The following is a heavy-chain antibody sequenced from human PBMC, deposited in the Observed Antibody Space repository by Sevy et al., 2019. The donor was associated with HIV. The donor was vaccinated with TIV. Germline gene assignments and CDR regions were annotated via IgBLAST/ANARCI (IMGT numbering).Heavy chain of an antibody. CDR2: ISGRGTTM. V-gene: IGHV3-11*01. J-gene: IGHJ4*02. Sequence: GGSLRLSCSASTFTFSDYYMSWIRQAPGKGLEWVSYISGRGTTMYYADSVRGRFTISRDNNKNSLYLQMNSLRAEDTAIYYCARVSRRYSETQCFDFRGQGTRVTVSS. D-gene: IGHD2-21*01. CDR1: TFTFSDYY. CDR3: ARVSRRYSETQCFDF.